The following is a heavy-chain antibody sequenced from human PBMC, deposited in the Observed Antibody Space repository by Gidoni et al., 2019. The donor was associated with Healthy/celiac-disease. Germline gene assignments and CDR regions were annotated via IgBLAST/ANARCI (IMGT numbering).Heavy chain of an antibody. J-gene: IGHJ4*02. Sequence: QVQLQESGPGLVKPSETLSLTCTVSGGSISSYYWSWIRQPPGKGLEWIGYIYYSGSTNYNPSLKSRVTISVDTSKNQFSLKLSSVTAADTAVYYCARALRITIFGKYYFDYWGQGTLVTVSS. D-gene: IGHD3-3*01. CDR2: IYYSGST. V-gene: IGHV4-59*01. CDR1: GGSISSYY. CDR3: ARALRITIFGKYYFDY.